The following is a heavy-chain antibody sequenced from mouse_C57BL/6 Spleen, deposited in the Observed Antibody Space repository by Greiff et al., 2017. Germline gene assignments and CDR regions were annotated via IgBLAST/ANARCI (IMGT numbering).Heavy chain of an antibody. CDR2: INPSNGGT. CDR1: GYTFTSYW. V-gene: IGHV1-53*01. CDR3: ARYKLGRGGSYFDY. D-gene: IGHD4-1*01. Sequence: QVQLKQPGTELVKPGASVKLSCKASGYTFTSYWMHWVKQRPGQGLEWIGNINPSNGGTNYNEKFKSKATLTVDKSSSTAYMQLSSLTSEDSAVYYCARYKLGRGGSYFDYWGQGTTLTVSS. J-gene: IGHJ2*01.